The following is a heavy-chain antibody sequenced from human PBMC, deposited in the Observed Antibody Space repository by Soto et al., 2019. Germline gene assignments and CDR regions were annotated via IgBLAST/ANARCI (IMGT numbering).Heavy chain of an antibody. J-gene: IGHJ3*02. CDR3: ARYQLPYYYASSGSSAFDI. Sequence: EVQLVESGGGLVQPGRSLRLSCAASGFTFDDYAMHWVRQAPGKGLEWVSGISWNSGSIGYADSVKGRFTISRDNAKNSLYLQMNSLRAEDTALYYCARYQLPYYYASSGSSAFDIWGQGTMVTVSS. CDR2: ISWNSGSI. V-gene: IGHV3-9*01. CDR1: GFTFDDYA. D-gene: IGHD3-22*01.